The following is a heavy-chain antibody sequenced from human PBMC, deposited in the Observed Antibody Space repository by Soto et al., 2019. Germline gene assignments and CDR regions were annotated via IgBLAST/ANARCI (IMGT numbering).Heavy chain of an antibody. Sequence: SEPLSLTCNVSGGSISSGVYYWSWIRHHPGNGLEWIGYIYYIGSTYYNPSLKSRVTISVYTSKNQFSLKLSSVTAADTAVYYYARGSSGSGSPTYSWGQGTMVTV. CDR3: ARGSSGSGSPTYS. CDR2: IYYIGST. D-gene: IGHD3-10*01. J-gene: IGHJ1*01. V-gene: IGHV4-31*03. CDR1: GGSISSGVYY.